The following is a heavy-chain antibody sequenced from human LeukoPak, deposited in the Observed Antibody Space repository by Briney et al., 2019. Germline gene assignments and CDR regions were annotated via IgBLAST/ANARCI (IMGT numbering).Heavy chain of an antibody. D-gene: IGHD4-11*01. J-gene: IGHJ6*03. CDR2: IYHSGST. CDR3: ARPSNYDPYYYYYMDV. CDR1: GGSISSGGYY. Sequence: TLSLTCTVSGGSISSGGYYWSWIRQPPGKGLEWIGYIYHSGSTYYNPSLKSRVTISVDRSKNQFSLKLSSVTAADTAVYYCARPSNYDPYYYYYMDVWGKGTTVTVSS. V-gene: IGHV4-30-2*01.